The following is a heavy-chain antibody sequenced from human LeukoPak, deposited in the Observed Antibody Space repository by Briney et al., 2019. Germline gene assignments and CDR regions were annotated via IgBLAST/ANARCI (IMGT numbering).Heavy chain of an antibody. V-gene: IGHV4-59*12. CDR3: ARDGSYYYFDY. D-gene: IGHD1-26*01. CDR2: IYYSGST. J-gene: IGHJ4*02. CDR1: GGSISNYY. Sequence: PSETLSLTCTVSGGSISNYYWSWIRQPPGKELEWIGYIYYSGSTNYNPSLTGRVTISVDTSKNQFSLNLSSVTAADTAVYYCARDGSYYYFDYWGQGTLVTVSS.